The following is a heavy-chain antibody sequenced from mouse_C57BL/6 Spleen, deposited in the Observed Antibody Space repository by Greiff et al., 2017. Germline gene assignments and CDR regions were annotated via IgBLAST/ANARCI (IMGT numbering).Heavy chain of an antibody. J-gene: IGHJ2*01. CDR3: ARERMDSNYRFDY. D-gene: IGHD2-5*01. Sequence: QVQLQQPGAELVKPGASVKMSCKASGYTFTSYWITWVKQRPGQGLEWIGDIYPGSGSTNYNEKFKSKATLTVDTSSSTAYMQLSSLTSEDAAVYYCARERMDSNYRFDYWGQGTTLTVSS. CDR2: IYPGSGST. CDR1: GYTFTSYW. V-gene: IGHV1-55*01.